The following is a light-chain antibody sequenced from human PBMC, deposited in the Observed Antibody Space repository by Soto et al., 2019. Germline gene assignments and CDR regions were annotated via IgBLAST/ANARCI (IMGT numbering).Light chain of an antibody. J-gene: IGLJ3*02. Sequence: QSVLTQPPSASGSLGQSVTIPCTGTSSDVGAYDYVSWYQQHPGKAPKLVIYGVTERPSGVPDRFSGSKSGNTASLTVSGLQAEDEADYYCSSYAGRSTWVFGGGTKLTVL. CDR1: SSDVGAYDY. V-gene: IGLV2-8*01. CDR2: GVT. CDR3: SSYAGRSTWV.